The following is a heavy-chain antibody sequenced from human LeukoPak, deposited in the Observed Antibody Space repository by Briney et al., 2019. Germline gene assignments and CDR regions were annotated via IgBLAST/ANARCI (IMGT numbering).Heavy chain of an antibody. CDR3: ARNKTTGGGGFDY. Sequence: GASVKVSCKASGYTLNSHGISWIRQAPGQGPEWMGWISGDYGYTKYAQKFQGRVTMTTDTSTDTSYMELRSLRSDDTAVYYCARNKTTGGGGFDYWGQGTLITVSS. D-gene: IGHD3-16*01. V-gene: IGHV1-18*04. CDR1: GYTLNSHG. J-gene: IGHJ4*02. CDR2: ISGDYGYT.